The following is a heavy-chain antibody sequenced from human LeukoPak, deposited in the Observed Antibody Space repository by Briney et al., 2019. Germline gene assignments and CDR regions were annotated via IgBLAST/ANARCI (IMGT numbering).Heavy chain of an antibody. Sequence: GASVKVSCKAFGYTFTSYYMHWVRQAPGQGLEWMGIINPSGGSTSYAQKFQDRVTMTRDTSTSTVYMELSSLRSEDTAVYYCAREDIAVAGTDYWGQGTLVTVSS. J-gene: IGHJ4*02. CDR1: GYTFTSYY. V-gene: IGHV1-46*01. CDR3: AREDIAVAGTDY. CDR2: INPSGGST. D-gene: IGHD6-19*01.